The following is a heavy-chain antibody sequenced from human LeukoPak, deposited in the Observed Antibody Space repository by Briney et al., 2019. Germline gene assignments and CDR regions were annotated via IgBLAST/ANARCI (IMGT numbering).Heavy chain of an antibody. J-gene: IGHJ4*02. Sequence: GGSLRLSCAASGFTFSSYAMSWVRQAPGKGLEWVSTISGSGGSTYYADSVKGRFTISRDNSKNTLYLQMNSLRAEDTAVYYCAKSGGLYYYDSSGYLWGQGTLVTVSS. CDR2: ISGSGGST. CDR3: AKSGGLYYYDSSGYL. V-gene: IGHV3-23*01. CDR1: GFTFSSYA. D-gene: IGHD3-22*01.